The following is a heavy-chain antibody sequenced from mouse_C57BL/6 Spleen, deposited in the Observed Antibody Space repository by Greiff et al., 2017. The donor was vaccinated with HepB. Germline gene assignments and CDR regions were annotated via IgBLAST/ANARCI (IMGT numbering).Heavy chain of an antibody. CDR3: ARPFTTVVAYWYFDV. Sequence: LQESGPELVKPGASVKISCKASGYTFTDYYINWVKQRPGQGLEWIAWIFPGSGSTYYNEKFKGKATLTVDKSSSTAYMLLSSLTSEDSAVYFCARPFTTVVAYWYFDVWGTGTTVTVSS. V-gene: IGHV1-75*01. CDR1: GYTFTDYY. CDR2: IFPGSGST. D-gene: IGHD1-1*01. J-gene: IGHJ1*03.